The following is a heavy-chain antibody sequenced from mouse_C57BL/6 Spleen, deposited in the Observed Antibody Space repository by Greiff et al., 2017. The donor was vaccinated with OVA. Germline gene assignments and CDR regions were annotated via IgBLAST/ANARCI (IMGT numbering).Heavy chain of an antibody. V-gene: IGHV1-82*01. CDR1: GYAFSSSW. CDR3: ARSPVYYGSSYEYFDV. Sequence: VQLQQSGPELVKPGASVKISCKASGYAFSSSWMNWVKQRPGKGLEWIGRIYPGDGDTNYNGKFKGKATLTADKSSSTAYMQLSSLTSEDSAVYFCARSPVYYGSSYEYFDVWGTGTTVTVSS. J-gene: IGHJ1*03. CDR2: IYPGDGDT. D-gene: IGHD1-1*01.